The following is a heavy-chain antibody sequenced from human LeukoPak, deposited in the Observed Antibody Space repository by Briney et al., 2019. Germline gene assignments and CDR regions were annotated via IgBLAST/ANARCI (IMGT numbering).Heavy chain of an antibody. V-gene: IGHV4-34*01. CDR2: IYHTGST. CDR3: ARVGYPTQRRVLSAVTIPMAGAFDV. J-gene: IGHJ3*01. CDR1: GGPFSTYY. Sequence: NPSETLSLTCAVYGGPFSTYYWTWIRQPPGKGLEWIGDIYHTGSTTYNPSLKSRVTISVDTSKKQFSLRLSSVTAADTAVYYCARVGYPTQRRVLSAVTIPMAGAFDVWGQGTLVTVSS. D-gene: IGHD4-17*01.